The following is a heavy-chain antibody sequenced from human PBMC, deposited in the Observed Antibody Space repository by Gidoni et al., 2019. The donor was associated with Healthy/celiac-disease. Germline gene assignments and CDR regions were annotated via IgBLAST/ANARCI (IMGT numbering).Heavy chain of an antibody. Sequence: EVQLLESGGGLVQPGGSLRLSCAASGFSFNTHAMSWVRQAPGKGLEWVSAISGSRGNTDYADSVKGRFTISRDKSKNTLYLQMNSLRAEDTAIYYCANQIAGVVYWGQGTLVTVSS. CDR3: ANQIAGVVY. CDR2: ISGSRGNT. D-gene: IGHD6-13*01. V-gene: IGHV3-23*01. J-gene: IGHJ4*02. CDR1: GFSFNTHA.